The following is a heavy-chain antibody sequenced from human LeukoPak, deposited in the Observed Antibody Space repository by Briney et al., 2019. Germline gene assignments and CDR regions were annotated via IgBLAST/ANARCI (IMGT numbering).Heavy chain of an antibody. D-gene: IGHD2-2*02. CDR3: AREGYCSSTSCYTLGDAFDI. J-gene: IGHJ3*02. CDR1: GGTFSSYA. V-gene: IGHV1-69*05. CDR2: IIPISGTA. Sequence: ASVKVSCKASGGTFSSYAISWVRQAPGQGLEWMGGIIPISGTANYAQKFQGRVTITTDESTSTAYMELSSLRSEDTAVYYCAREGYCSSTSCYTLGDAFDIWGQGTMVTVSS.